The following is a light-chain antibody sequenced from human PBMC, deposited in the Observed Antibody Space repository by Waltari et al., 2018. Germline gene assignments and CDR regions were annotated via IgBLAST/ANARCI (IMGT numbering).Light chain of an antibody. V-gene: IGLV2-23*02. J-gene: IGLJ1*01. CDR3: CSYAGSGIYV. CDR2: EVY. Sequence: QSALTQPPPVSGSPGQPITIPCPGTNSDVGSHDLISWHQQYPGKAPNLIILEVYKGPSEVSNRSAGSKSGNTASLTIAGLQAADEADNYCCSYAGSGIYVFGTGSRSPS. CDR1: NSDVGSHDL.